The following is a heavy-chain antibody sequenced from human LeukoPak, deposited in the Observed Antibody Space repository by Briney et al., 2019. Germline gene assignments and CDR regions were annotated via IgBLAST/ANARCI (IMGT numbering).Heavy chain of an antibody. D-gene: IGHD1-26*01. CDR3: ARDGGVGATRLDY. J-gene: IGHJ4*02. V-gene: IGHV3-30*02. CDR1: GFTFSSYG. Sequence: GGSLRLSCAASGFTFSSYGMHWVRQAPGKGLEWVAFIRYDGSNKDYADSVKGRFTISRDNAKNSLYLQMNSLRAEDTAVYYCARDGGVGATRLDYWGQGTLVTVSS. CDR2: IRYDGSNK.